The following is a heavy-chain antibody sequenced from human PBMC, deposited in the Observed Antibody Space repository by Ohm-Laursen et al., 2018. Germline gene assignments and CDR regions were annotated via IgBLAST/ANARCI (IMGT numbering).Heavy chain of an antibody. V-gene: IGHV3-48*03. CDR3: ARGRPASYYYYAMDV. CDR2: ISGSGSVT. J-gene: IGHJ6*02. CDR1: GFTFSNYE. Sequence: SLRLSCAASGFTFSNYEMNWVRQAPGKGLEWVSYISGSGSVTYYADSVKGRFTVSRDNAKNSLYLHVNSLRAEDTAVYSCARGRPASYYYYAMDVWGQGTTVTVSS.